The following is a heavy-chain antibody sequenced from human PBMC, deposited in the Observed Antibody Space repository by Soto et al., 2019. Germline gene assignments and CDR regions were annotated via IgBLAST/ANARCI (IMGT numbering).Heavy chain of an antibody. Sequence: GGSLRLSCAASGFTVSSNYMSWVRQAPGKGLEWVSVIYSGGSTYYADSVKGRFTISRHNSKNTLYLQMNSLRAEDTAVYYCAREATGAFDIWGQGTMVTVAS. D-gene: IGHD3-9*01. CDR3: AREATGAFDI. CDR2: IYSGGST. J-gene: IGHJ3*02. V-gene: IGHV3-53*04. CDR1: GFTVSSNY.